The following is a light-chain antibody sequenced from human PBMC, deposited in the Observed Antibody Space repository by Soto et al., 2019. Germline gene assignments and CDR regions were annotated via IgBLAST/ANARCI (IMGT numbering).Light chain of an antibody. J-gene: IGKJ1*01. V-gene: IGKV3-20*01. CDR1: QSVSSSF. CDR3: QTSVRSPWA. CDR2: GAS. Sequence: EIVLAQSPGTLSLSPVESANLACRASQSVSSSFLAWYQQKAGQAPRLLIYGASRMATGIPERFSGSGSGKDFTVTLSRMEPEDFAVYYCQTSVRSPWAFGKGTKVEI.